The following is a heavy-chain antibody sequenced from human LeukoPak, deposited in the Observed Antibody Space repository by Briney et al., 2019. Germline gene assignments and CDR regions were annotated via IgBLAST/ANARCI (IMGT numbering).Heavy chain of an antibody. CDR2: INPNSGGT. CDR1: GYTFTGYY. Sequence: GASVKVSCKASGYTFTGYYMHWVRQAPGQGLEWMGWINPNSGGTNSAQKFQGRVTMTRDTSISTAYMELRSLRSDDTAVYYCARDGVLRYFDWPDYWGQGTLVTVSS. V-gene: IGHV1-2*02. J-gene: IGHJ4*02. D-gene: IGHD3-9*01. CDR3: ARDGVLRYFDWPDY.